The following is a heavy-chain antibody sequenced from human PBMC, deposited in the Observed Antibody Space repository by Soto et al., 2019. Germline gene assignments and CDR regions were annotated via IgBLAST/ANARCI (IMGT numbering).Heavy chain of an antibody. CDR3: AREENCSDGVCYSEYFQR. V-gene: IGHV1-46*01. CDR2: VNPSGGST. D-gene: IGHD2-15*01. CDR1: GYIFTAYS. Sequence: QVQLVQSGAEVKKPGASVKVSCKASGYIFTAYSMHWVRQAPVQGLEWMGVVNPSGGSTNYAQKFRGRITMTRDTSTSTVYMDLSSLTSEDTAVYYCAREENCSDGVCYSEYFQRWGQGTLVTVSS. J-gene: IGHJ1*01.